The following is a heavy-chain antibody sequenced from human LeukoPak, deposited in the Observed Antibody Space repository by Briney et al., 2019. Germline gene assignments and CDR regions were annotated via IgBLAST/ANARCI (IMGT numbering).Heavy chain of an antibody. D-gene: IGHD6-13*01. V-gene: IGHV4-31*03. CDR1: GGSISSGGYY. Sequence: PSETLSLTCTVSGGSISSGGYYWSWIRQHPGKGLEWIGYIYYSGSTYYNPSLKSRVTISVDTSKNQFSLKLSSVTAADTAVYYCARDAIAAAGPLDYWGQGTLVTVSS. J-gene: IGHJ4*02. CDR3: ARDAIAAAGPLDY. CDR2: IYYSGST.